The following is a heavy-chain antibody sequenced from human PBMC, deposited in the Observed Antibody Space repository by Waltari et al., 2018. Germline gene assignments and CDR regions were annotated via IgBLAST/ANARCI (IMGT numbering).Heavy chain of an antibody. J-gene: IGHJ4*02. D-gene: IGHD2-2*01. Sequence: QLQLQESGPGLVKPSDTLSLTCIVSGDSVTNGHYYCSWTRQPPGNGLEWIGYIYDSGSADYTPSLKSRLTMSVDTSKNHFSLRLRSVTAADTAVYYCARWAGYCSRASCHLYFDYWGQGTLVTVSA. V-gene: IGHV4-61*03. CDR1: GDSVTNGHYY. CDR2: IYDSGSA. CDR3: ARWAGYCSRASCHLYFDY.